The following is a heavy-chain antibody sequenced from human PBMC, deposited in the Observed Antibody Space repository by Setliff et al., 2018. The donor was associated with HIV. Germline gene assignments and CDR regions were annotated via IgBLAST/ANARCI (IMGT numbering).Heavy chain of an antibody. D-gene: IGHD4-17*01. J-gene: IGHJ4*02. CDR1: GYNFENYA. CDR3: ARAALTTVVPFDY. V-gene: IGHV7-4-1*02. Sequence: GASVKVSCKTSGYNFENYAINWVRQAPGQGLEWMGWINANSGSPTYAQAFTGRFVFSLDTSVSTAYLQISSLKAEDTAVYYCARAALTTVVPFDYWGQGTLVTVSS. CDR2: INANSGSP.